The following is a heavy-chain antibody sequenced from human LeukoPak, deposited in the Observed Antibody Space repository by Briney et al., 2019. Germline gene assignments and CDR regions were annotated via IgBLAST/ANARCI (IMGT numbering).Heavy chain of an antibody. J-gene: IGHJ4*02. D-gene: IGHD2-2*01. CDR3: ARGGGLVVPAATPDY. CDR2: LYYSGST. V-gene: IGHV4-59*01. CDR1: SGSISSYY. Sequence: SETLSLTCTISSGSISSYYWSWIRQPPGKGLEWIGYLYYSGSTNYNPSLNSQVTMSLDTSKNQFSLKLSSVTAADTAVYYCARGGGLVVPAATPDYWGQGTLVTVSS.